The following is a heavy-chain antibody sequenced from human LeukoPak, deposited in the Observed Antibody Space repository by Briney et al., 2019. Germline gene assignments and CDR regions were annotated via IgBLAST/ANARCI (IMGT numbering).Heavy chain of an antibody. D-gene: IGHD5-12*01. CDR3: AKDLTSFAYSGYDLGNAFDI. CDR2: TTGSGGST. V-gene: IGHV3-23*01. J-gene: IGHJ3*02. CDR1: GFIFSSYG. Sequence: GGTLRLSCAASGFIFSSYGMSWVRQAPGKGLEWVSATTGSGGSTYYADSVKGRFTISRDNSKNTLYLQMNSLRAEDTAVYYCAKDLTSFAYSGYDLGNAFDIWGQGTMVTVSS.